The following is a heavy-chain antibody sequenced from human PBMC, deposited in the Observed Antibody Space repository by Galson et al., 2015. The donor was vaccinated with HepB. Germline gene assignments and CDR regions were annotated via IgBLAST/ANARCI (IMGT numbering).Heavy chain of an antibody. CDR2: TYYRSKWYN. CDR1: GDSVSSNSAA. Sequence: CAISGDSVSSNSAAWNWIRQSPSRGLEWLGRTYYRSKWYNDYAVSVKSRITINPDTSKNQFSLQLNSVTPEDTAVYYCARGRSWESYYYYYGMDVWGQGTTVTVSS. CDR3: ARGRSWESYYYYYGMDV. D-gene: IGHD6-13*01. V-gene: IGHV6-1*01. J-gene: IGHJ6*02.